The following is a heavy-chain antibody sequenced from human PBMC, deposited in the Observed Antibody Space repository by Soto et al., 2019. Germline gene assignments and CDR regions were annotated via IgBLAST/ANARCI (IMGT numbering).Heavy chain of an antibody. CDR2: ISYSGNT. V-gene: IGHV4-59*07. CDR1: GGSIISGY. J-gene: IGHJ4*02. CDR3: AGLRGYAGSPIDY. Sequence: SDTLYLTCTVSGGSIISGYWSWIRQPPGKGLEWIGYISYSGNTNYNPSLKSRVTMSVDTPKNQFSLRLSSVTTADTAVYYCAGLRGYAGSPIDYWGQGTLVTVSS. D-gene: IGHD2-15*01.